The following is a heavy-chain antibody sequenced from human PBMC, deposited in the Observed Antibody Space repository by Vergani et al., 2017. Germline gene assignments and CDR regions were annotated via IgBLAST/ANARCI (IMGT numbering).Heavy chain of an antibody. CDR2: IYYSGST. J-gene: IGHJ4*02. Sequence: QVQLQESGPGLVKPSQTLSLTCSVSGGSISRNDYYWTCIRQPPGKGLEWLGYIYYSGSTYYNPSLKSRLTMSVDTSKNPFSLELSSVTASDTAMYYCASKPTGTTWYSVKYYFDFWGQGTLVAVSS. V-gene: IGHV4-30-4*08. CDR1: GGSISRNDYY. CDR3: ASKPTGTTWYSVKYYFDF. D-gene: IGHD6-13*01.